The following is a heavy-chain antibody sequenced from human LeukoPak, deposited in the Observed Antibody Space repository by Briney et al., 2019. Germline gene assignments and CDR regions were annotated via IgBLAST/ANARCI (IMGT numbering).Heavy chain of an antibody. CDR2: ISWNSGSI. V-gene: IGHV3-9*01. Sequence: PGGSLRLSCAASGFTFDDYAMHWVRQAPGKGLEWVSGISWNSGSIGYADSVKGRFTISRDNSKNTLYLQMNSLRAEDAAVYYCAKSGNVLLWFGELFTMDVWGQGTTVTVSS. CDR3: AKSGNVLLWFGELFTMDV. J-gene: IGHJ6*02. D-gene: IGHD3-10*01. CDR1: GFTFDDYA.